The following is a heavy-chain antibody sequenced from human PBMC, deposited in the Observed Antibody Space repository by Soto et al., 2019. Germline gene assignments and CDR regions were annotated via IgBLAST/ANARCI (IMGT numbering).Heavy chain of an antibody. CDR2: IVGSGGST. CDR1: GFTFRSYV. CDR3: AKYQRHFDY. Sequence: GGSLRLSCAASGFTFRSYVLSWVRQAPGKGLEWVSAIVGSGGSTYFADSVKGRFTISRDNSKNTLYLQMTSLRAEDTAVYYCAKYQRHFDYWGQGALVTVSS. J-gene: IGHJ4*02. V-gene: IGHV3-23*01.